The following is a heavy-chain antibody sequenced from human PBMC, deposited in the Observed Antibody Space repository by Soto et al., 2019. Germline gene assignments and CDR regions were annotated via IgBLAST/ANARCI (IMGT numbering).Heavy chain of an antibody. V-gene: IGHV6-1*01. CDR1: GDSVSSNSAA. CDR2: TYYRSKWYN. CDR3: ARAERWLQHRYYYYGMDV. Sequence: QVQLQQSGPGLVKPSQTLSLTCAISGDSVSSNSAAWNWIRQSPSRGLEWLGRTYYRSKWYNDYAVSVKSRITINPDTSKNQFSLQLNSVTPEDTAVYYCARAERWLQHRYYYYGMDVWGQGTTVTVSS. J-gene: IGHJ6*02. D-gene: IGHD5-18*01.